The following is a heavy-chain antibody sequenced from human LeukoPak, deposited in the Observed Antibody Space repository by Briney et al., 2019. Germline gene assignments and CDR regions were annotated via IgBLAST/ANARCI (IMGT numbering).Heavy chain of an antibody. CDR2: INHSGST. CDR3: ARSAVIRGGYFDY. CDR1: GGSFSGYY. J-gene: IGHJ4*02. Sequence: PSETLSLTCAVYGGSFSGYYWSWIRQPPGKGLEWIGGINHSGSTNYNPSLKSRVTISVDTSKNQFSLKLSSVTAADTAVYYCARSAVIRGGYFDYWGQGTLVTVSS. V-gene: IGHV4-34*01. D-gene: IGHD3-22*01.